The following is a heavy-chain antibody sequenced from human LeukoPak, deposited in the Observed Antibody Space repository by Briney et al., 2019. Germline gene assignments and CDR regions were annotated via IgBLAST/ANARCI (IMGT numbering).Heavy chain of an antibody. D-gene: IGHD2-2*01. CDR3: ARSLKVPAAPDTFDI. V-gene: IGHV3-21*01. CDR1: GFTFSSYS. CDR2: ISSGGSYK. J-gene: IGHJ3*02. Sequence: GGSLRLSCAASGFTFSSYSMNWVRQAPGKGLEWVSSISSGGSYKFHADSVKGRFTISRDSAKNSLYVQMNSLRAEDTAVYYCARSLKVPAAPDTFDIWGQGTMVTVSS.